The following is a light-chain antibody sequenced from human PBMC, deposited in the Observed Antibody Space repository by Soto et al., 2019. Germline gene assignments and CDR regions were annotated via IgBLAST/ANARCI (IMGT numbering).Light chain of an antibody. V-gene: IGKV1-5*01. CDR2: AAS. J-gene: IGKJ1*01. CDR1: QSIDNW. Sequence: DIQMTQSPSTLSASVGGRVTITCRASQSIDNWLAWYQQKPGKAPKLLIYAASTLETGVPSRFSGSGSGTEFTLTIKSLQPDDFATYYCQQFSSYSTFGQGTKVEIK. CDR3: QQFSSYST.